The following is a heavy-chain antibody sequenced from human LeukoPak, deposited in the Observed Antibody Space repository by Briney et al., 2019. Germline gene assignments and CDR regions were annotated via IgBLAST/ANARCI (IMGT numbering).Heavy chain of an antibody. Sequence: PSETLSLTCAVYGGSFSGYYWSWIRQPPGKGLEWIGEINHSGSTNYNPSLKSGVTISVDTSKNQFSLKLSSVTAADTAVYYCARVSSGWTPSFDYWGQGTLVTVSS. V-gene: IGHV4-34*01. D-gene: IGHD6-19*01. J-gene: IGHJ4*02. CDR3: ARVSSGWTPSFDY. CDR2: INHSGST. CDR1: GGSFSGYY.